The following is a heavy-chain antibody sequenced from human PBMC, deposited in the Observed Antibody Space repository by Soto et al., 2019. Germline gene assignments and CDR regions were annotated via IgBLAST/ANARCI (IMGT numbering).Heavy chain of an antibody. CDR3: AGRRAWGAVDY. CDR1: GFTFSSYS. CDR2: ISSSSSYI. V-gene: IGHV3-21*01. Sequence: GGSLRLSCAASGFTFSSYSMNWVRQAPGKGLEWVSSISSSSSYIYYVDSVKGRFTISRDNAKNSLYLQMSSLRAEDTAVYYCAGRRAWGAVDYWGQGTLVTVSS. D-gene: IGHD3-16*01. J-gene: IGHJ4*02.